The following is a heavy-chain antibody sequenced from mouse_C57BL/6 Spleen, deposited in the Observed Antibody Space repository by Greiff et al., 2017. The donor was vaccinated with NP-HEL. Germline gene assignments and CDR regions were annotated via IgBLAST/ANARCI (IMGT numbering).Heavy chain of an antibody. D-gene: IGHD2-3*01. Sequence: VQLQQPGTELVKPGASVKLSCKASGYTFTSYWMHWVKQRPGQGLEWIGNINPSNGGTNYNETFKSKATLTVDKSSSTAYMQLSSLTSEDAAVYYCARSGGLLPMDYWGQGTSVTVSS. CDR2: INPSNGGT. J-gene: IGHJ4*01. V-gene: IGHV1-53*01. CDR1: GYTFTSYW. CDR3: ARSGGLLPMDY.